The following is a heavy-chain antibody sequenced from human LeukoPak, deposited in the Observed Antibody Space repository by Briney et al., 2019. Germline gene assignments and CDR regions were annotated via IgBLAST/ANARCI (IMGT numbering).Heavy chain of an antibody. CDR1: GYTFACYY. D-gene: IGHD3-10*01. CDR3: AGTTFGDDAFDI. V-gene: IGHV1-46*01. CDR2: INPSGGRT. J-gene: IGHJ3*02. Sequence: ASVKVSCKASGYTFACYYMHWVRQAPGQGLAWVGAINPSGGRTSYAQRFLGRVTMTRDTSTSTVYMELSRLRSDDTAVYYCAGTTFGDDAFDIWGQGKMVTVSS.